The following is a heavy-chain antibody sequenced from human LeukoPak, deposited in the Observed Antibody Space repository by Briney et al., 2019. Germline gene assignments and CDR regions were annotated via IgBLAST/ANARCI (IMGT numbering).Heavy chain of an antibody. CDR2: IYTSGST. D-gene: IGHD3-3*01. J-gene: IGHJ4*02. Sequence: SETLSLTCTVSGGSISSYYWSWIRQPPGKGLEWIGYIYTSGSTNYNPSLKSRVTISVDTSKNQFSLKLSSVTAADTAVYYCARHRAKGYYDFWSGSGDFYFDYWGQGTLVTVSS. CDR1: GGSISSYY. V-gene: IGHV4-4*09. CDR3: ARHRAKGYYDFWSGSGDFYFDY.